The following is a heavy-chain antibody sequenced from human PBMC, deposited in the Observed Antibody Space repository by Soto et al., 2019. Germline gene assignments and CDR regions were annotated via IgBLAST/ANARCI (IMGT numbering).Heavy chain of an antibody. D-gene: IGHD2-2*01. J-gene: IGHJ4*02. Sequence: EVQLVESGGGLVKPGGSLRLSCAASGFTFSNYGMNWVRQAPGKGLEWVSSISSSGNYMYYADSVKGRFTISRDNAKNSLYLQMSSLRAEATAVYYCASDCSSTSCYVGHFASWGQGTLVNVSS. CDR1: GFTFSNYG. CDR2: ISSSGNYM. CDR3: ASDCSSTSCYVGHFAS. V-gene: IGHV3-21*01.